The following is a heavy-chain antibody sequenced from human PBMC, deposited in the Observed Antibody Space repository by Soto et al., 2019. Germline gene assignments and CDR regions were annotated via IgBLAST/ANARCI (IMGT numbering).Heavy chain of an antibody. Sequence: EVQLLESGGGLVQPGGSLRLSCAASGFTFSSYAMSWVRQAPGKGLEWVSAISGSGGSTYYADSVKGRFTISRDNSKNTLYLQMNRLRAEDPAVYYCAKDHDSGNTRHYWGQGTLVTVSS. J-gene: IGHJ4*02. D-gene: IGHD4-17*01. CDR3: AKDHDSGNTRHY. V-gene: IGHV3-23*01. CDR2: ISGSGGST. CDR1: GFTFSSYA.